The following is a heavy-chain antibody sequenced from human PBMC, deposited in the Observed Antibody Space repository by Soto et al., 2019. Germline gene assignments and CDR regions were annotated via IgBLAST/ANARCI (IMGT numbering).Heavy chain of an antibody. CDR3: AKDLDGSWVVVTAIIDY. Sequence: GGSLRLSCAASGFTFSSYAMSWVRQAPGKGPEWVSAISGSGGSTYYADSVKGRFTISRDNSKNTLYLQMNSLRAEDTAVYYCAKDLDGSWVVVTAIIDYWGQGTLVTVSS. CDR2: ISGSGGST. J-gene: IGHJ4*02. D-gene: IGHD2-21*02. CDR1: GFTFSSYA. V-gene: IGHV3-23*01.